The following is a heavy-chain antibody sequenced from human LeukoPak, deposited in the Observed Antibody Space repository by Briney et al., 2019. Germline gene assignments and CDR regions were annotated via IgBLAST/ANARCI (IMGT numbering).Heavy chain of an antibody. CDR2: ISSSGSTI. Sequence: PGGSLRLSCAASGFTFSDYYMSWIRQAPGKGLEWVSYISSSGSTIYYADSVKGRFTISRDNAKNSLYLQMNSLRAEDTAVYYCARDDDFWSGYPPGVGAFDIWGQGTMVTVSS. CDR1: GFTFSDYY. D-gene: IGHD3-3*01. J-gene: IGHJ3*02. V-gene: IGHV3-11*04. CDR3: ARDDDFWSGYPPGVGAFDI.